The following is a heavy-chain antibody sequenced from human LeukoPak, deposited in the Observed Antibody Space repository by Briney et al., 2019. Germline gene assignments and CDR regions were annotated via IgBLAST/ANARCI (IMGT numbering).Heavy chain of an antibody. CDR3: AAKVGAPIVDY. Sequence: GGSLRLSCAASGFTFSSYAMSWVRQAPGKGLEWVSAISGSGGSTYYADSVKGRFTISRDNSKNTLCLQMNSLRAEDTAVYYCAAKVGAPIVDYWGQGTLVTVSS. J-gene: IGHJ4*02. D-gene: IGHD1-26*01. CDR1: GFTFSSYA. V-gene: IGHV3-23*01. CDR2: ISGSGGST.